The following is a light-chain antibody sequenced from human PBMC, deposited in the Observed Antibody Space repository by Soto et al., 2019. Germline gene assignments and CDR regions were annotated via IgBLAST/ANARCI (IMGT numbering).Light chain of an antibody. J-gene: IGKJ4*01. V-gene: IGKV1-39*01. CDR1: QSISRY. CDR3: QNSYSTRALT. CDR2: AAS. Sequence: DIQMTQSPSSLSASVGDRVTITCRARQSISRYLNWYQQKPVKAPKLLLYAASSLQSGVPSRFGGSGSGTDLTLTISILQPEDFATYYCQNSYSTRALTFGGGKKVEIK.